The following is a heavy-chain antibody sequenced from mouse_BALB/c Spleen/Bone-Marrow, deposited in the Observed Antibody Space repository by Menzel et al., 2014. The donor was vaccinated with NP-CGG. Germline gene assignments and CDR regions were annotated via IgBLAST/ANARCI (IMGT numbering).Heavy chain of an antibody. Sequence: QVQLQQPGAELARPGASVKLSCKASGYTFTDYYINWVRRRTGQGLEWIGEIYPGNGNTYYNEKFKGKATLTADKSSSTAYMQLSSLTSVDSAVYFCARGGYYRYDGFAYWGQGTLVTVSA. CDR1: GYTFTDYY. CDR2: IYPGNGNT. J-gene: IGHJ3*01. D-gene: IGHD2-14*01. CDR3: ARGGYYRYDGFAY. V-gene: IGHV1-77*01.